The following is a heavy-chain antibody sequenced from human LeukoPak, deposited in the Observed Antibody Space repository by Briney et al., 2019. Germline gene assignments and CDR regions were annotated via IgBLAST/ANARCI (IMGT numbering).Heavy chain of an antibody. CDR3: ARDGCSSTSCRADYYGLDV. J-gene: IGHJ6*02. CDR2: ISSSSSYI. Sequence: GGSLRLSCAASGFTFSSYSMNWVRQAPGKGLAGVSSISSSSSYIYYADSVKGRFTISRDNAKNSLYRQMNSLRAEDTAVYYCARDGCSSTSCRADYYGLDVWGQGTTVTVSS. D-gene: IGHD2-2*01. CDR1: GFTFSSYS. V-gene: IGHV3-21*01.